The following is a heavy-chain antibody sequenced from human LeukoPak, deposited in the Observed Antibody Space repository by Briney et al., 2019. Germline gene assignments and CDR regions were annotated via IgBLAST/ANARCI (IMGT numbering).Heavy chain of an antibody. CDR2: IYSGGST. CDR3: TRGAPYYFDY. D-gene: IGHD1-26*01. Sequence: GGSLRLSCAASEFTVSSNYMNWVRQAPGKGLEWVSVIYSGGSTYYADSVKGRFTISRDNAKNSLYLQMNSLRAEDTAFYYCTRGAPYYFDYWGQGTLVTVSS. J-gene: IGHJ4*02. CDR1: EFTVSSNY. V-gene: IGHV3-53*05.